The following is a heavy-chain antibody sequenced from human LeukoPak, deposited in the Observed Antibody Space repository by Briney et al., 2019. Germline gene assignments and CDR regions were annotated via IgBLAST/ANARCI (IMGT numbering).Heavy chain of an antibody. CDR2: ITGTGGST. D-gene: IGHD1-26*01. J-gene: IGHJ2*01. CDR1: GFAFTSYA. CDR3: AKRAMWDLYWYFDL. Sequence: PGGSLRLSCAASGFAFTSYAMSWVRQAPGKGLEWVSTITGTGGSTYYADSVKGRFTISRDNSKNTLYLQMNSLRAEDTAVYYCAKRAMWDLYWYFDLWGRGTLVTVSS. V-gene: IGHV3-23*01.